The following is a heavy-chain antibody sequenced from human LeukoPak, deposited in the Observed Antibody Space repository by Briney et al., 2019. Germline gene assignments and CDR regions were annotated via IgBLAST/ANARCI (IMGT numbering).Heavy chain of an antibody. Sequence: GGSLRLSCAASGFTVSSNYMSWVRQAPGKGLEWVSVIYSGGSTYYADSVKGRFTISRDNSKNTLYLQMNSLRAEDTAVYYCASVPVDSSSWAFDYWGQGTLVTVSS. CDR2: IYSGGST. J-gene: IGHJ4*02. CDR3: ASVPVDSSSWAFDY. D-gene: IGHD6-13*01. CDR1: GFTVSSNY. V-gene: IGHV3-66*02.